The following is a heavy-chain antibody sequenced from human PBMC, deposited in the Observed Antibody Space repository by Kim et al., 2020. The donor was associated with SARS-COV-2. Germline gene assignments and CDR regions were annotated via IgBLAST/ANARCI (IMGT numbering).Heavy chain of an antibody. CDR3: AKDRYYYDSSGYERFDY. V-gene: IGHV3-30*18. CDR1: GFTFSSYG. J-gene: IGHJ4*01. CDR2: ISYDGSNK. Sequence: GGSLRLSCAASGFTFSSYGMHWVRQAPGKGLEWVAVISYDGSNKYYADSVKGRFTISRDNSKNTLYLQMNSLRAEDTAVYYCAKDRYYYDSSGYERFDY. D-gene: IGHD3-22*01.